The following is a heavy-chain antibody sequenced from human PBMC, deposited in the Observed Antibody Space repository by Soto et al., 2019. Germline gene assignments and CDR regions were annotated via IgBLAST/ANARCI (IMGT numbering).Heavy chain of an antibody. CDR2: IYYSGST. Sequence: SETLSLTCTVSGGSISSSSYYWGWIRQPPGKGLEWIGSIYYSGSTYYNPSLKSRVTISVDTSKNQFSLKLSSVTAADTAVYYCARDRPTALDYCGQGTLVTVSS. CDR1: GGSISSSSYY. V-gene: IGHV4-39*07. J-gene: IGHJ4*02. CDR3: ARDRPTALDY. D-gene: IGHD4-17*01.